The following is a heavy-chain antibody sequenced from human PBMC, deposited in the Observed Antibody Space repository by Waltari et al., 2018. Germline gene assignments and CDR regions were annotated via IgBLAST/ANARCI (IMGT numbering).Heavy chain of an antibody. CDR1: GFTFSIFW. CDR3: SVSLNS. V-gene: IGHV3-7*01. Sequence: EVQLVESGGGLVQPGGSLRLSCAASGFTFSIFWMDWVRQAPGKGLEWVAKIKEDGSERHYIDSVKGRFTISRDNAKNLLYLEMNSLRAGDTAVYYCSVSLNSWGQGTLVTVSS. J-gene: IGHJ4*02. CDR2: IKEDGSER.